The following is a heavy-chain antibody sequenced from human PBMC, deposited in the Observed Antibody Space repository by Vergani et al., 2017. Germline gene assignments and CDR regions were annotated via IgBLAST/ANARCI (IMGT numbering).Heavy chain of an antibody. Sequence: EVQLLESGGGLVQPGGSLRLSCAASGFTFSSYAMSWVRQAPGKGLEWVANIKQDGSEKYYVDSVKGRFTISRDNAKNSLYLQMNSLRAEDTAVYYCARVPGATHFDYWGQGTLVTVSS. D-gene: IGHD1-26*01. CDR1: GFTFSSYA. CDR3: ARVPGATHFDY. V-gene: IGHV3-7*01. J-gene: IGHJ4*02. CDR2: IKQDGSEK.